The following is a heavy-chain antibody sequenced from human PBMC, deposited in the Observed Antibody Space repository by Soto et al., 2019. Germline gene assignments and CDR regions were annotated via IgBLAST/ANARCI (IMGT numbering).Heavy chain of an antibody. CDR3: ARGKGNWNYVNSVNWFDP. CDR1: GGSISSGGYY. V-gene: IGHV4-31*03. D-gene: IGHD1-7*01. CDR2: IYYSWST. Sequence: QVQLQESGPGLVKPSQTLSLTCTVSGGSISSGGYYWSWIRQHPGKGLEWIGYIYYSWSTYYNPSLKSRVTISVDTSKNQFSLKLSSVTAADTAVYYCARGKGNWNYVNSVNWFDPWGQGTLVTVSS. J-gene: IGHJ5*02.